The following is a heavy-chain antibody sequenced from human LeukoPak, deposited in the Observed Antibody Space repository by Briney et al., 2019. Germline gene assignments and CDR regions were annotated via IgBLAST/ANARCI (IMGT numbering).Heavy chain of an antibody. CDR2: INHSGST. CDR3: ARLGAGPTYYDFWSGYSSFYFDY. D-gene: IGHD3-3*01. Sequence: SETLSLTCAVYGGSFSGYYWSWIRQPPGKGLEWIGEINHSGSTNFNPSLKSRVTISVDASKNQFTLKLNSVTAADTAVYYCARLGAGPTYYDFWSGYSSFYFDYWGQGTLVTVSS. J-gene: IGHJ4*02. CDR1: GGSFSGYY. V-gene: IGHV4-34*01.